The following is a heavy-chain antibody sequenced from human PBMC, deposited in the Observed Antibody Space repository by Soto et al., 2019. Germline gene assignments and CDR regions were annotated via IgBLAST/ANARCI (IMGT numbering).Heavy chain of an antibody. Sequence: EVQLVESGGGLVKPGGSLRLSCAASGFTFSSYSMNWVRQAPGKGLEWVSSISSSSSYIYYADSVKGRFTISRDNAKNSLYLQMNSLRAEDTAVYYCARSGELRGYSYGWDYYYGMDVWGQGTTVTVSS. D-gene: IGHD5-18*01. CDR1: GFTFSSYS. CDR2: ISSSSSYI. CDR3: ARSGELRGYSYGWDYYYGMDV. V-gene: IGHV3-21*01. J-gene: IGHJ6*02.